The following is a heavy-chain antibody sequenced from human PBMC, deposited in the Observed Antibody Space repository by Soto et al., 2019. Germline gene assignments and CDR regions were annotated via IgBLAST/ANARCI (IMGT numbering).Heavy chain of an antibody. CDR1: GFTFTRYS. D-gene: IGHD4-4*01. CDR2: ISSTTNYI. CDR3: AKDLYSNYGDAFDI. V-gene: IGHV3-21*04. J-gene: IGHJ3*02. Sequence: GGSLRLSCAASGFTFTRYSMNWVRQAPGKGLEWVSSISSTTNYIYYGDSMKGRFTISRDNAKNSLYLQMNSLRAEDTALYYCAKDLYSNYGDAFDIWGQETMVTVSS.